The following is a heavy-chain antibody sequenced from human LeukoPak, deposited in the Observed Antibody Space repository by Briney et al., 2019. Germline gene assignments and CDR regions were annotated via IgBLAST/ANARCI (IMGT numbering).Heavy chain of an antibody. J-gene: IGHJ4*02. V-gene: IGHV3-53*01. D-gene: IGHD3-22*01. Sequence: GGSLRLSCAASGFTVSSNYMSWVRQAPGKGLEWVSVIYSGGSTYYADSVKGRFTISRDNSKNTLYLQMNSLRAEDTAVYYCARDAYYDSSGSHEDYRGQGTLVTVSS. CDR1: GFTVSSNY. CDR2: IYSGGST. CDR3: ARDAYYDSSGSHEDY.